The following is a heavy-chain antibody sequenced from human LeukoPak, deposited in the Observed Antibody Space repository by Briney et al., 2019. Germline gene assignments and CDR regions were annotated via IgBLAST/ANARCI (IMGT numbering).Heavy chain of an antibody. D-gene: IGHD2-15*01. CDR2: TYYRSKWYN. J-gene: IGHJ4*02. CDR1: GDSVSSNSAA. CDR3: ARDRGIVVVAAIDY. V-gene: IGHV6-1*01. Sequence: SQTLSLTFAISGDSVSSNSAAWNWIRQSPSRGPEWLGRTYYRSKWYNDYAVSVKSRITIKPDTSKNQFFLQLNSVTPEDTAVYYCARDRGIVVVAAIDYWGQGTLVTVSS.